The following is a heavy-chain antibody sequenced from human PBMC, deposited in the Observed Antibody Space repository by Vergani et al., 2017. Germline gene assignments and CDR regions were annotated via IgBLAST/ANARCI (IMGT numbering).Heavy chain of an antibody. J-gene: IGHJ6*03. CDR3: ARVDTQVPATSHFYYMDV. Sequence: QVQLQESGAGVVKPSQTLSLTCAVSGGSISSGDHCWTWIRQRPGKGLEWIGYIFYSGTTYDNPSLRSRLTISVDTSQNQFSLKLRSVTAADTAVYYWARVDTQVPATSHFYYMDVWGKGTTVVVSS. V-gene: IGHV4-31*11. D-gene: IGHD6-25*01. CDR1: GGSISSGDHC. CDR2: IFYSGTT.